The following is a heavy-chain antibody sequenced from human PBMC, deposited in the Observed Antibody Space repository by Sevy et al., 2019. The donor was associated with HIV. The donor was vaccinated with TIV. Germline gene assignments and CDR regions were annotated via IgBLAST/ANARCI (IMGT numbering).Heavy chain of an antibody. J-gene: IGHJ4*02. CDR2: ISYDGTNK. V-gene: IGHV3-30-3*01. Sequence: GSLRLSCAASGFTFSTYAMHWVRQAPGKGLEWVTIISYDGTNKYYADSVKGRFTISRDNSKNTLYLEMNRLRVDDTAVYYCARDMGGSHCTGGSCYLYFWGQGTLVTVSS. CDR3: ARDMGGSHCTGGSCYLYF. CDR1: GFTFSTYA. D-gene: IGHD2-8*02.